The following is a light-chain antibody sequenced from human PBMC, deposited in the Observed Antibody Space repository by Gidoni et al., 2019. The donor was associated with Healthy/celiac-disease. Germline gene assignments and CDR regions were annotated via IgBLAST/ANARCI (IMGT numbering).Light chain of an antibody. V-gene: IGLV1-47*01. CDR1: SSNIGSNY. J-gene: IGLJ3*02. Sequence: QSVLTQPPSASGTPGQRVTISCSGSSSNIGSNYVYWYQLLPGTAPKLLIYRNNQRPSGVPDRVSGSKSGTSASLAISGLRSEDEADYYCAAWDDSLSGWVFGGGTKLTVL. CDR3: AAWDDSLSGWV. CDR2: RNN.